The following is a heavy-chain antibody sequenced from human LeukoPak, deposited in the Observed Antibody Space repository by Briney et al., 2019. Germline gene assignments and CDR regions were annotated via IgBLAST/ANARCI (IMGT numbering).Heavy chain of an antibody. CDR1: GFTFSDYA. Sequence: GGSLRLSCAASGFTFSDYAMNWVRQTPGRGLEWVAVTSFDGRNKYYADSVRGRFTISRDNSKNTLYLQMNNLRAEDTAVYYCARDPDSGYSYGTPSGYGMDVWGKGTTVTVSS. D-gene: IGHD5-18*01. CDR3: ARDPDSGYSYGTPSGYGMDV. CDR2: TSFDGRNK. V-gene: IGHV3-30*04. J-gene: IGHJ6*04.